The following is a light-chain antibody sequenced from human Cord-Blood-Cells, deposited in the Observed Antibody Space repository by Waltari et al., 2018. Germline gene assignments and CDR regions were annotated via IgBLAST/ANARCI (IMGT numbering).Light chain of an antibody. CDR2: DVS. Sequence: QSALTQPASVSGSPGQSITISCTGTSSDVGGYNYVSSYQQHPGKAPKLLIDDVSKRPSGVSNRFCGSKSGNTASLTISGLQAEDEADYYCSSYTSSSTWVFGGGTKLTVL. J-gene: IGLJ3*02. V-gene: IGLV2-14*01. CDR3: SSYTSSSTWV. CDR1: SSDVGGYNY.